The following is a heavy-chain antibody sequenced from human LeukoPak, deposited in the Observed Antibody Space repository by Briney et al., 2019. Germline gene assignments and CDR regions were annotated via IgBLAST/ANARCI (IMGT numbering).Heavy chain of an antibody. J-gene: IGHJ4*02. D-gene: IGHD3-9*01. Sequence: ASVKVSCKASGYTLTSYYMHWVRQAPGQGLEWMGIINPSGGSTSYAQKFQGRVTMTRDTSTSTVYMELSSLRSEDTAVYYCARDSRRYILTGYFDYWGQGTLVTVSS. CDR2: INPSGGST. CDR1: GYTLTSYY. V-gene: IGHV1-46*01. CDR3: ARDSRRYILTGYFDY.